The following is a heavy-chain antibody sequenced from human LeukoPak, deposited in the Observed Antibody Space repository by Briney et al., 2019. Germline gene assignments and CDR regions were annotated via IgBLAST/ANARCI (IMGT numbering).Heavy chain of an antibody. V-gene: IGHV3-66*01. CDR1: GLTVSNNF. Sequence: GGSLRLSCAASGLTVSNNFMDWVRQAPGKGLEWVSTIYSGGATYYSDSVRGRFTISRDSSQKTVYLQMNSLRTDDTAVYYCLAQYFDYWGRGTLVTVSS. CDR3: LAQYFDY. J-gene: IGHJ4*02. CDR2: IYSGGAT.